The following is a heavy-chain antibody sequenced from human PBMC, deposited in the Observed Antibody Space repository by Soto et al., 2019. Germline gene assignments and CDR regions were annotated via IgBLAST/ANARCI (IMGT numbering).Heavy chain of an antibody. CDR2: IYYSGST. Sequence: SETLSLTCTVSGGSISSYYWSWIRQPPGKGLEWIGYIYYSGSTNYNPSLKSRVTISVDTSKNQFSLKLSSVTAADTAVHYCARDMKGQPHYARPGGDYAKNAFDIWGQGTMVTVSS. CDR1: GGSISSYY. D-gene: IGHD4-17*01. V-gene: IGHV4-59*01. J-gene: IGHJ3*02. CDR3: ARDMKGQPHYARPGGDYAKNAFDI.